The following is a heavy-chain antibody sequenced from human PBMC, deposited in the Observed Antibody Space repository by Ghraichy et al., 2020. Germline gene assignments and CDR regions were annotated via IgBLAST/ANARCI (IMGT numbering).Heavy chain of an antibody. J-gene: IGHJ4*02. CDR2: ISGGSGEK. D-gene: IGHD6-19*01. CDR3: ARGGQWLASRHLYYFDY. Sequence: SCAASGFTFGAYAMTWVRQAPGKGLEWVSSISGGSGEKIYADSVEGRFTVSRDNSKNTLYLQMNTLRADDTAIYHCARGGQWLASRHLYYFDYWGQGTLVTVSS. V-gene: IGHV3-23*01. CDR1: GFTFGAYA.